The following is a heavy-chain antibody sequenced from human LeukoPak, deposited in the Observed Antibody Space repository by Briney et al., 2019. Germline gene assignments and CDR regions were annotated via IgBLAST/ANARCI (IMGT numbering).Heavy chain of an antibody. CDR1: GFTFSSYS. CDR3: ARANGMDV. V-gene: IGHV3-48*02. J-gene: IGHJ6*02. Sequence: PGGSLRLSCTASGFTFSSYSMNWVRQAPGKGLEWVSYISSSSSTIYYADSVKGRFTISRDNVKNSLYLQMSSLRDEDTAVYYCARANGMDVWGQGTTVTVSS. CDR2: ISSSSSTI.